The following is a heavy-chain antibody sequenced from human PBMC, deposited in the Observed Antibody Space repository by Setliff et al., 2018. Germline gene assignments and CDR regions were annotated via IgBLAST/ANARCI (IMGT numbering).Heavy chain of an antibody. J-gene: IGHJ4*02. CDR2: IYTTWST. CDR1: GGSVGNSFYY. CDR3: ATGRNIAARLLDS. D-gene: IGHD6-6*01. Sequence: SETLSLTCTVSGGSVGNSFYYWNWIRQPAGKGLEWIGRIYTTWSTNYNPSLKSRVTMSVAPSKNQFSLKLISMTAADTAVYYCATGRNIAARLLDSWGQGTLVTVSS. V-gene: IGHV4-61*02.